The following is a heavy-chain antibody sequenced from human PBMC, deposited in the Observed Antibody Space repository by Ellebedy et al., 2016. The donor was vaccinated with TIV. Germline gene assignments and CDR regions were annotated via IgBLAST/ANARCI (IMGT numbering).Heavy chain of an antibody. V-gene: IGHV4-59*05. CDR2: IYHSGRT. D-gene: IGHD3/OR15-3a*01. Sequence: SETLSLTCTISGGSIDSYYWSWIRQPPGKGLEWIGSIYHSGRTFYKPSLKSRLTISVETSKNQFSLKLSSVTAADTAVYYCARNVLIFTFDKWYSDLWGRGTLVTVSS. CDR3: ARNVLIFTFDKWYSDL. J-gene: IGHJ2*01. CDR1: GGSIDSYY.